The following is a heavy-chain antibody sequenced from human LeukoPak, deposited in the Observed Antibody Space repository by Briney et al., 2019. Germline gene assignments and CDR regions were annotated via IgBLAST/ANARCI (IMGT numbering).Heavy chain of an antibody. V-gene: IGHV3-30-3*01. D-gene: IGHD3-3*01. Sequence: VRSLSLSRAASGFAFSNYPIHWGRQAPGKGLEWVAVISYDGSNKYYAHSVKGRFTSSRDNSKNTLYLQMNSLRAEDTAMYYCERQATEWNFDYWEQGTLVTVSS. J-gene: IGHJ4*02. CDR2: ISYDGSNK. CDR1: GFAFSNYP. CDR3: ERQATEWNFDY.